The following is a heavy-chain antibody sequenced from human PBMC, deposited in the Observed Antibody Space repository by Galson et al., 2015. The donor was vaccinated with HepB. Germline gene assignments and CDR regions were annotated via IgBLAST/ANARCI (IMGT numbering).Heavy chain of an antibody. J-gene: IGHJ2*01. D-gene: IGHD5-24*01. Sequence: CAISGDSVSSNSAAWNWIRQSPSRGLEWLGRTYYRSKWRNDYAVSVKSRITINPDTSKNQFSLQLNSVTPEDTALYYCARWLHREVYFDLGGRGTLVTVSS. CDR1: GDSVSSNSAA. CDR2: TYYRSKWRN. V-gene: IGHV6-1*01. CDR3: ARWLHREVYFDL.